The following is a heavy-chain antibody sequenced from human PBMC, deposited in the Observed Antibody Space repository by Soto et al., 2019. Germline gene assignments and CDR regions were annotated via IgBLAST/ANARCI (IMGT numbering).Heavy chain of an antibody. CDR2: FDPEDGET. J-gene: IGHJ4*02. CDR1: GYTLTELS. CDR3: ATVTYYYDSSGLAY. Sequence: ASVKVSCKVSGYTLTELSMHWVRQAPGKGLEWMGGFDPEDGETIYAQKFQGRVTMTEDTSTDTAYMELSSQRSEDTAVYYCATVTYYYDSSGLAYWGQGTLVTVSS. V-gene: IGHV1-24*01. D-gene: IGHD3-22*01.